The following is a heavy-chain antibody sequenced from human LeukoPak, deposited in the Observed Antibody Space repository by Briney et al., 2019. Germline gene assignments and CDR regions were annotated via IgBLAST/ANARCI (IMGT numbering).Heavy chain of an antibody. CDR2: IYHSGST. CDR1: GGSISSGGYY. D-gene: IGHD6-13*01. V-gene: IGHV4-30-2*01. CDR3: ARLIPLIAEATGGAFDI. Sequence: SETLSLTCTVSGGSISSGGYYWSWIRQPPGKGLEWIGYIYHSGSTYYNPSLKSRVTISVDRSKNQFSLKLSSVTAADTAVYYCARLIPLIAEATGGAFDIWGQGTMVTVSS. J-gene: IGHJ3*02.